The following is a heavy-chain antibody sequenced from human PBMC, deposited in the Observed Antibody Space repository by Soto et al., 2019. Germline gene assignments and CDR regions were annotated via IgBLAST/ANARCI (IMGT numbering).Heavy chain of an antibody. CDR2: IYYSGST. D-gene: IGHD6-19*01. J-gene: IGHJ6*03. Sequence: SETLSLTCTVSGGSISSYYWSWIRQPPGKGLEWIGYIYYSGSTNYNPSLKSRVTISVDTSKNQFSLKLSSVTAADTAVYYCARRGSYYYYMDVRGKGTTVTVSS. CDR1: GGSISSYY. CDR3: ARRGSYYYYMDV. V-gene: IGHV4-59*08.